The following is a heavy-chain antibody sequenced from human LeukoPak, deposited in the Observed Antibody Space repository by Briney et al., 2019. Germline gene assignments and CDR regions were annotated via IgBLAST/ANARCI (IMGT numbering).Heavy chain of an antibody. V-gene: IGHV1-2*02. J-gene: IGHJ3*02. CDR1: GYTFTGYY. Sequence: ASVKVSCKASGYTFTGYYMHWVRQAPGQGLEWMGWINPNSGGTNYAQKFQGRVTMTRDTSISTAYMELSRLRSDDTAVYYCAREGEGITMVRGVSSHDAFDIWGQGTMVTVSS. CDR2: INPNSGGT. CDR3: AREGEGITMVRGVSSHDAFDI. D-gene: IGHD3-10*01.